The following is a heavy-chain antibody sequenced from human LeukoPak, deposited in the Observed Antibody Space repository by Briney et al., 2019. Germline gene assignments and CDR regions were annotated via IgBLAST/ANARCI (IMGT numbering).Heavy chain of an antibody. V-gene: IGHV4-4*02. CDR2: VHLSGAT. CDR1: GXSITTTNW. D-gene: IGHD1-26*01. CDR3: TRESGAFSPFGF. Sequence: SETLSLTCAVSGXSITTTNWWSWVRQPPGKGLEWIGEVHLSGATNYNLSLESRVSMSIDKSKNHLSLEVTSVTAADTAIYYCTRESGAFSPFGFWGQGTLVTVSS. J-gene: IGHJ4*02.